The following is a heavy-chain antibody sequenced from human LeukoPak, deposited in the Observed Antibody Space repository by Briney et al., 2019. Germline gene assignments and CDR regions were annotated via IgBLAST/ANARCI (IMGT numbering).Heavy chain of an antibody. Sequence: ASVKVSCKASGYTFIAYYMFWVRQAPGQGLEWMGWLNPNSGATGHAQKFQGRVTMTRDTSISTSYMEVTGLRSDDTAVYFCARDGYCRGSSCPFQHWGQGTMVTVSS. CDR1: GYTFIAYY. J-gene: IGHJ1*01. CDR3: ARDGYCRGSSCPFQH. V-gene: IGHV1-2*02. CDR2: LNPNSGAT. D-gene: IGHD2-2*03.